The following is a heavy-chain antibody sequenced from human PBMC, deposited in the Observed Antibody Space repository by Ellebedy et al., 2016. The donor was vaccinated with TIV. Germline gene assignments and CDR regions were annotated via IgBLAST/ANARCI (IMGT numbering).Heavy chain of an antibody. D-gene: IGHD1-14*01. CDR3: ANIWYGRSVDAFDI. J-gene: IGHJ3*02. Sequence: GESLKISCAASGFTFSAYGMHWVRQAPGKGLEWVALIWYHGSNKYYADSVKGRFTISRDNSKNTLYLQMNSLRVEDTAVYYCANIWYGRSVDAFDIWGQGTMVTVSS. V-gene: IGHV3-33*06. CDR1: GFTFSAYG. CDR2: IWYHGSNK.